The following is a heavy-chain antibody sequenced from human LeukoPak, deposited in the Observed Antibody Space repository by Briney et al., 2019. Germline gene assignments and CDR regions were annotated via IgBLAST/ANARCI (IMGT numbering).Heavy chain of an antibody. CDR1: GFTFSSYA. J-gene: IGHJ5*02. CDR2: ISGSGGST. D-gene: IGHD3-22*01. Sequence: GGSLRLSCAASGFTFSSYAMSWVRQAPGKGLEWVSAISGSGGSTYYADSVKGRFTISRDNSKNTLYLQMNSLRAEDTAVYYCAKMLYNSSGYYHEWFDPWGQGTLVTVSS. CDR3: AKMLYNSSGYYHEWFDP. V-gene: IGHV3-23*01.